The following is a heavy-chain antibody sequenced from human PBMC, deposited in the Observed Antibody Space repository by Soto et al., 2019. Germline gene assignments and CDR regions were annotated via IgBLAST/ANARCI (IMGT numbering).Heavy chain of an antibody. Sequence: QVQLVESGGGLVQPGGSLRLSCAASGFTFSDYYMSWIRQAPGKGLEWVSYISSSTIYTNYADSVKGRFTISRDNAKSSLYLQMNSLRAEDTAVYYCARDADILTGSDAFDIWGQGTMVTVSS. V-gene: IGHV3-11*05. J-gene: IGHJ3*02. CDR3: ARDADILTGSDAFDI. CDR2: ISSSTIYT. CDR1: GFTFSDYY. D-gene: IGHD3-9*01.